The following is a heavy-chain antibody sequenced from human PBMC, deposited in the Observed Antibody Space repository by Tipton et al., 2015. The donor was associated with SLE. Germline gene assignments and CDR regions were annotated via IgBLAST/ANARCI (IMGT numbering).Heavy chain of an antibody. CDR3: ARGYWGRYSSSWYGVDV. Sequence: TLSLTCTVSGGSISSYYWSWIRQPPGKGLEWIGYIYYSGSTNYNPSLKSRVTISVDTSKNQFSLKLSSVTAADTAVYYCARGYWGRYSSSWYGVDVWGKGTTVTVSS. D-gene: IGHD6-13*01. CDR2: IYYSGST. CDR1: GGSISSYY. V-gene: IGHV4-59*12. J-gene: IGHJ6*04.